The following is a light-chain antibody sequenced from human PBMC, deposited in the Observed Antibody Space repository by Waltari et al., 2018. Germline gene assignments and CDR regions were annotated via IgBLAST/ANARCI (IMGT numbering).Light chain of an antibody. CDR3: QHLGT. J-gene: IGKJ4*01. CDR2: GAS. Sequence: EIVLTQSPGTLSLSPGERATLSCRASQSVSSSYLAWYQQKPGQAPRRLIYGASSRATGIPDRFSGSGSGTDFTLTISRLEPEDFAVYYCQHLGTFGGGTKVEIK. V-gene: IGKV3-20*01. CDR1: QSVSSSY.